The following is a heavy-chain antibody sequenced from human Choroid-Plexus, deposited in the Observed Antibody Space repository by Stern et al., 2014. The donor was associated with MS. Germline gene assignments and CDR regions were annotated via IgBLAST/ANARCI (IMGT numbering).Heavy chain of an antibody. CDR1: GFTFGNYS. Sequence: EVQLVESGGGLVQPGGSLTISCTAAGFTFGNYSITWVRQAPGKGLEWVANIKADGTEKNYVDSVKGRFTISRDNARNSLYLQMNSRRVEDTALYYCARVYNTIYGIVTQRGSGMDVWGQGTTVIVSS. V-gene: IGHV3-7*01. J-gene: IGHJ6*02. CDR2: IKADGTEK. CDR3: ARVYNTIYGIVTQRGSGMDV. D-gene: IGHD3-3*01.